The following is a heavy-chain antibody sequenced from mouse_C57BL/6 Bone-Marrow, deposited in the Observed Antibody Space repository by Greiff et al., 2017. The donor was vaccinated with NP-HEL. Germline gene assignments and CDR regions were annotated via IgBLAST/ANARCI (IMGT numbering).Heavy chain of an antibody. V-gene: IGHV3-8*01. CDR2: ISYSGST. CDR3: ARAPGGDCYDRDYAMDY. D-gene: IGHD2-12*01. Sequence: VQLVESGPGLAKPSQTLSLTCSVTGYSIPSDYWNWIRKFPGTKLEYMGYISYSGSTYYNPSLKSRISITRAPSKTQYYLQLNSLTTEDTATEYCARAPGGDCYDRDYAMDYWGQGTSVTVSS. J-gene: IGHJ4*01. CDR1: GYSIPSDY.